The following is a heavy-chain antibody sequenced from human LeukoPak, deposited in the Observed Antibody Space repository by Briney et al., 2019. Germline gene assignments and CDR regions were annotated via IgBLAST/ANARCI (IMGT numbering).Heavy chain of an antibody. D-gene: IGHD5-12*01. Sequence: GGSLRLSCAASGFTFSSYWMSWVRQAPGKGLEWVAHIKQDGSEKYYVDSVKGRFTISRDNAKNSLYLQMNSLRAEDTAVYYCARDLIRGYDSFTCYFDYWGQGTLVTVSS. V-gene: IGHV3-7*01. CDR2: IKQDGSEK. CDR3: ARDLIRGYDSFTCYFDY. CDR1: GFTFSSYW. J-gene: IGHJ4*02.